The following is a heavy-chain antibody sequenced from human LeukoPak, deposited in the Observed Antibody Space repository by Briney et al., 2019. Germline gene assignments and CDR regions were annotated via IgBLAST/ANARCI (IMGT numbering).Heavy chain of an antibody. CDR1: GFSLSTSGVG. V-gene: IGHV2-5*01. D-gene: IGHD5-18*01. J-gene: IGHJ4*02. CDR3: AHRQLHGYSYGKDYFDY. Sequence: ESGPTLVKPTQTLTLTCTFSGFSLSTSGVGVGWIRQPPGKALEWLALIYWNDDKRYSPSLKSRLTITKDTSKNQVVLTMTNMDPVDTATYYCAHRQLHGYSYGKDYFDYWGQGTLVTVSS. CDR2: IYWNDDK.